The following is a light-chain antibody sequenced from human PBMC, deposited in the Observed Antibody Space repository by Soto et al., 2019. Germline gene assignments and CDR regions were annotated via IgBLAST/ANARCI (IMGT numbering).Light chain of an antibody. CDR2: DAS. Sequence: DIQMTQSPSTLSSSVGDRVTITFLATQSISASLAWYQQKPGEAPTLLIYDASSLESGVPSRFSGGGSETEFTLTISSLQPDDVATYYCQHYDEYPWTFGQGTKVDI. CDR3: QHYDEYPWT. V-gene: IGKV1-5*01. CDR1: QSISAS. J-gene: IGKJ1*01.